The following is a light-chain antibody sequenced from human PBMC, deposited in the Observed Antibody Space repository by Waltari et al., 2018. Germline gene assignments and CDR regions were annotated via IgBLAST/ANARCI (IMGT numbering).Light chain of an antibody. V-gene: IGKV3-11*01. Sequence: EIVLTQSPATLSLVPGERATLPCWASQSVRSDLPWTRRGPGQAPRFLTYDASNRATGIPGRFRGSRSGTDFTLATSRLEPEDLALDYCQWRSHWPPLAFGGGTKVEIQ. CDR1: QSVRSD. CDR3: QWRSHWPPLA. J-gene: IGKJ4*01. CDR2: DAS.